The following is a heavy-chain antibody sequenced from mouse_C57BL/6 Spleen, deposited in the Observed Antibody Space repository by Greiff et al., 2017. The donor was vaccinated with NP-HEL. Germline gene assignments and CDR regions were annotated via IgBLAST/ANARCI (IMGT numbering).Heavy chain of an antibody. CDR1: GYTFPSYW. Sequence: QVQLQQPGAELVRPGSSVKLSCKASGYTFPSYWMDWVKQRPGQGLEWIGNIYPSDSETHYNQKFKDKATLTVDKSSSTAYMQLSSLTSEDSAVYYCARRNGTLFAYWGQGTLVTVSA. V-gene: IGHV1-61*01. J-gene: IGHJ3*01. D-gene: IGHD1-1*01. CDR3: ARRNGTLFAY. CDR2: IYPSDSET.